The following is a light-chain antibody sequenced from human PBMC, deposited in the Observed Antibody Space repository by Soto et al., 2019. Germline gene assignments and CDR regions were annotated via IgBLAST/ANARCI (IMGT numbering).Light chain of an antibody. J-gene: IGKJ1*01. CDR3: QQYCSTPQT. V-gene: IGKV4-1*01. CDR2: WAS. CDR1: QSVLHSSNNKNY. Sequence: DIVMTQSPDSLAVSLGERATINCKSSQSVLHSSNNKNYLAWYQQKPGQPPKLLIYWASTRESGVPDRFSGSGSGTDFTLTISSLQAEDVAVYYCQQYCSTPQTFGQGTKVEIK.